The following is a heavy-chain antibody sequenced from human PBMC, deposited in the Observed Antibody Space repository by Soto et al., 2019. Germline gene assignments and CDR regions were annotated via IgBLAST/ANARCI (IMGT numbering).Heavy chain of an antibody. CDR3: ARDRGASITIFGVVIIPPRHYGMDV. V-gene: IGHV1-69*01. J-gene: IGHJ6*02. CDR2: IIPIFGTA. Sequence: QVQLVQSGAEVKKPGSSVRVSCKASGGTFSSYAISWVRQAPGQGLEWMGGIIPIFGTANYAQKFQGRVTITADESTSTAYMELSSLRSEDMAVYYCARDRGASITIFGVVIIPPRHYGMDVWGQGTTVTVSS. CDR1: GGTFSSYA. D-gene: IGHD3-3*01.